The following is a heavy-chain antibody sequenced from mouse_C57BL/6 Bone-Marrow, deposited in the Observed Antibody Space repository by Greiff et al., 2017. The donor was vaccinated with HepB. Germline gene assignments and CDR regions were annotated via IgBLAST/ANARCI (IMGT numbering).Heavy chain of an antibody. J-gene: IGHJ1*03. D-gene: IGHD1-1*02. V-gene: IGHV1-81*01. CDR2: IYPRSGNT. Sequence: QVQLQQSGAELARPGASVKLSCKASGYTFTSYGISWVKQRTGQGLEWIGEIYPRSGNTYYNEKFKGKATLTADKSSSTAYMALRSLTSEDSAVYVCAREGSYYGYFDVWGTGTTVTVSS. CDR1: GYTFTSYG. CDR3: AREGSYYGYFDV.